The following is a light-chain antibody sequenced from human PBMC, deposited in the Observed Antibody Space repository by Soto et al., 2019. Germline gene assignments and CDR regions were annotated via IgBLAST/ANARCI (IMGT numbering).Light chain of an antibody. CDR1: RSISTF. CDR3: QQSDSIPT. CDR2: DAS. V-gene: IGKV1-39*01. J-gene: IGKJ4*01. Sequence: DIQMTQSPSSLSASVGDRVNITCRASRSISTFLNWYQHKPGTAPKLLIYDASRLQSGVLSRFSGSASGTDFTLTIGSLRPEDVATYYCQQSDSIPTFGGGTKVEI.